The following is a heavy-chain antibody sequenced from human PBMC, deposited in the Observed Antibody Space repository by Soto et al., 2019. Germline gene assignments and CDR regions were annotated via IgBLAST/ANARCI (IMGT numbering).Heavy chain of an antibody. CDR1: GGSISSSNW. D-gene: IGHD4-17*01. J-gene: IGHJ4*02. V-gene: IGHV4-4*02. Sequence: SETLSLTCAVSGGSISSSNWWSWVRQPPGKGLEWIGEIYHSGSTNYNPSLKSRVTISVDKSKNQFSLKLSSVTAADTAVYYCARGTDYGDYYYFDYWGQRTLVTVSS. CDR3: ARGTDYGDYYYFDY. CDR2: IYHSGST.